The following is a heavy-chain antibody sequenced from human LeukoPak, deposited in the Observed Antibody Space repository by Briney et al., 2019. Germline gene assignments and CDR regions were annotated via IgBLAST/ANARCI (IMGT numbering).Heavy chain of an antibody. D-gene: IGHD3-10*01. J-gene: IGHJ4*02. V-gene: IGHV3-7*01. Sequence: GGSLRLSCAASGFTFRNHWMTWVRQAPGKGLEWVANIKKDGSEKYSVDSVKGRFTISRDNAKNSLYLQMNSLRVEDTAIYYCVKVAKYYYGSETYYFFEHWGQGTPVTASS. CDR1: GFTFRNHW. CDR3: VKVAKYYYGSETYYFFEH. CDR2: IKKDGSEK.